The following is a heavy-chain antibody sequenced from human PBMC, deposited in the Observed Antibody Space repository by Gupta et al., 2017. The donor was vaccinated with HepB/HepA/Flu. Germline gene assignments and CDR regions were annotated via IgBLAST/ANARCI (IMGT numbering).Heavy chain of an antibody. J-gene: IGHJ4*02. CDR2: IIPILGIA. CDR3: ARDLRPHSIRDY. Sequence: QVQLVQSGAEVKKPGSSVKVSCKASGGTFSSYAISWVRQAPGQGLEWLGRIIPILGIANYAQKFQGRVTITADKSTSTAYMELSSLKSEDTAVYYCARDLRPHSIRDYWGQGTLVTGSS. V-gene: IGHV1-69*04. CDR1: GGTFSSYA. D-gene: IGHD3-3*02.